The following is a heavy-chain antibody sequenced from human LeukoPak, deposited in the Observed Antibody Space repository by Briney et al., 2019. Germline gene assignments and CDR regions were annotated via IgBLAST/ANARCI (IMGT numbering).Heavy chain of an antibody. Sequence: PGGSLRLSCAASGFTFSSYSMNWVRQAPGKGLEWVSYISSSSSTIYYADSVKGRFTISRDNAKNSLYLQMNSLRAEDTAVYYCAREQTPWGIRYYMDVWGKGTTVTVSS. CDR2: ISSSSSTI. J-gene: IGHJ6*03. CDR3: AREQTPWGIRYYMDV. CDR1: GFTFSSYS. V-gene: IGHV3-48*01. D-gene: IGHD3-16*01.